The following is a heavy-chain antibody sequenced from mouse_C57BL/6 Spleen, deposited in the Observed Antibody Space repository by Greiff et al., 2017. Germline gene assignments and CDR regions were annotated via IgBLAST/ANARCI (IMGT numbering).Heavy chain of an antibody. CDR2: INPNNGGT. CDR3: ASSEECDY. CDR1: GYTFTDYN. Sequence: VQLQQSGPELVKPGASVKMSCKASGYTFTDYNMHWVKQSHGKSLEWIGYINPNNGGTSYNQKFKGNATLTLNKSSSSAYIELRILTSEYSAVYYCASSEECDYWGQGTSLTVSS. V-gene: IGHV1-22*01. J-gene: IGHJ2*02.